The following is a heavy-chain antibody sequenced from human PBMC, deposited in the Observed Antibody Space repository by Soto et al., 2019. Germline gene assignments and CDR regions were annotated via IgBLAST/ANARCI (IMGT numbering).Heavy chain of an antibody. CDR3: AKGHSNYVGLTDY. V-gene: IGHV3-23*01. J-gene: IGHJ4*02. CDR1: EFTFSNYA. CDR2: ISGSGGST. D-gene: IGHD4-4*01. Sequence: EVQLLESGGDLVQPGGSLRLSCAASEFTFSNYAMRWVRQAPGKGLEWVSSISGSGGSTYYADSVKGRFTISRDNSKNTLYLQMNSLRAEDTAVYYCAKGHSNYVGLTDYWGQGTLVTVSS.